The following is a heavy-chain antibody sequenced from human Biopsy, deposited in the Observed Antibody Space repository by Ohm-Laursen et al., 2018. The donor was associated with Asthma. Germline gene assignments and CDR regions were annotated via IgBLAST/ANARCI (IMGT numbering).Heavy chain of an antibody. J-gene: IGHJ4*02. V-gene: IGHV1-69*13. CDR1: GGTFNTYV. D-gene: IGHD2-2*01. CDR2: INSVFGTT. CDR3: ARKAGSCISRTCYSLDF. Sequence: SVKVSCKSLGGTFNTYVIGWVRQAPGQGLEWTGGINSVFGTTTYPQKFQDRVTITADDSTSTVYMGLSSLRSEDTAVYYCARKAGSCISRTCYSLDFWGQGTLGTVSS.